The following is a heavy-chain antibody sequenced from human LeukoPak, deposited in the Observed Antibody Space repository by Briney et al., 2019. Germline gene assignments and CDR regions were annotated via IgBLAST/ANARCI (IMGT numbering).Heavy chain of an antibody. CDR1: GFTFSSYA. J-gene: IGHJ6*02. D-gene: IGHD3-3*01. Sequence: GGSLRLSCAPSGFTFSSYAMSWVREAPGKGLEWVSAISGSGGSTYYADSVKGRFTISRDNSKNTLYLQMNSLRAEDTAVYYCAKDLWVDFWSGSTYYYGMDVWGQGTTVTVSS. CDR3: AKDLWVDFWSGSTYYYGMDV. CDR2: ISGSGGST. V-gene: IGHV3-23*01.